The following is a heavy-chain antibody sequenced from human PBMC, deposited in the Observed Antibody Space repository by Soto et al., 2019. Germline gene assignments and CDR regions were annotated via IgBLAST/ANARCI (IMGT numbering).Heavy chain of an antibody. CDR3: ASRYCSGGSCYYWLGAFEI. D-gene: IGHD2-15*01. Sequence: QVQLVESGGGVVQPGRSLRLSCAASGFTFSSYAMHWVRQAPGKGLEWVAVISYDGSNKYYADSVKGRFTISSDNSKNTLYLQMNSLRAEDTAVYYCASRYCSGGSCYYWLGAFEIWGQGTMVTVSS. V-gene: IGHV3-30-3*01. J-gene: IGHJ3*02. CDR2: ISYDGSNK. CDR1: GFTFSSYA.